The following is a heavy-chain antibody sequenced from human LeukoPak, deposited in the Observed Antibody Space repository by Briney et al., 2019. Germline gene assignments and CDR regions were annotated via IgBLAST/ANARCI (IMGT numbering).Heavy chain of an antibody. CDR3: ARVGWQWLAIFDY. Sequence: GGSLRLSCAASGFTFSSYGMHWVRQAPGKGLEWVAVISYDGSNKYYADSVKGRFTISRDNSKNTLYLQMNSLRAEDTAVYYCARVGWQWLAIFDYWGQGTLVTVSS. D-gene: IGHD6-19*01. CDR2: ISYDGSNK. CDR1: GFTFSSYG. J-gene: IGHJ4*02. V-gene: IGHV3-30*03.